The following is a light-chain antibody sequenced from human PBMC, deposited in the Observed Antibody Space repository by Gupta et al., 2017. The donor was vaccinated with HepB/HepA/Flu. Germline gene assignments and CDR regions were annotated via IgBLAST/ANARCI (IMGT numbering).Light chain of an antibody. CDR2: DVS. CDR3: CSYAGSYTFV. CDR1: SSDVGGYIY. J-gene: IGLJ2*01. V-gene: IGLV2-11*01. Sequence: QSALTQPRSVSGSPGQSVSISCTGTSSDVGGYIYVSWYQQHPGKALKLMIYDVSKRPSGVPDRFSGSKSGNTASLTISGLQADDDADYYFCSYAGSYTFVFGGGTKLTVL.